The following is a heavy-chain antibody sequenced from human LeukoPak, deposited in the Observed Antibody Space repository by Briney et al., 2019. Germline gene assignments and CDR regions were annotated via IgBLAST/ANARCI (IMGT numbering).Heavy chain of an antibody. Sequence: PSETLSLTCAVYGGSFSGYYWSWIRQPPGKGLEWIGEINHSGSTNYNPSLKSRVTISVDTSKNQFSLKLSSVTAADTAVYYCARGRYNWSRYYYYGMDVWGQGTTVTVSS. CDR3: ARGRYNWSRYYYYGMDV. V-gene: IGHV4-34*01. J-gene: IGHJ6*02. CDR2: INHSGST. D-gene: IGHD1-20*01. CDR1: GGSFSGYY.